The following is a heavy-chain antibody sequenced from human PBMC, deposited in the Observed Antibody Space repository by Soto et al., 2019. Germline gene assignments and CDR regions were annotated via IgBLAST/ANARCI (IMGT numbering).Heavy chain of an antibody. Sequence: GGSLRLSCAASGFTFSSYAMSWVRQAPGKGLEWVSAISGSGGSTYYADSVKGRFTISRDNSKNTLYLQMNSLRAEDTAVYYCAMNYYDSSGYAYYFDYWGQGTLVTVSS. D-gene: IGHD3-22*01. CDR1: GFTFSSYA. CDR3: AMNYYDSSGYAYYFDY. V-gene: IGHV3-23*01. CDR2: ISGSGGST. J-gene: IGHJ4*02.